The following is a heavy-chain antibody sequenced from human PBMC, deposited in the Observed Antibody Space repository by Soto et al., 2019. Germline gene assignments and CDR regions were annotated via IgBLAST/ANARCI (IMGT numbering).Heavy chain of an antibody. CDR1: GFTFSSYA. V-gene: IGHV3-30-3*01. Sequence: PGGSLRLSCAASGFTFSSYAMHWVRQAPGKGLEWVAVISYDGSNKYYADSVKGRFTISRDNSKNTLYLQMNSLRAEDTAVYYCGRAVGMTTVTTSDYWDQESRVSVSS. CDR3: GRAVGMTTVTTSDY. CDR2: ISYDGSNK. J-gene: IGHJ4*02. D-gene: IGHD4-17*01.